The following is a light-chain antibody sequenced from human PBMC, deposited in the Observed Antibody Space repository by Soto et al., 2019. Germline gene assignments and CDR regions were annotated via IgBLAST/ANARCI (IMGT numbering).Light chain of an antibody. Sequence: QSVLTQPRSVSGSPGQSVTISCTGTSSDVGDYNYVSWYQQYLGKAPKLVIYDVSKRPSGVPDRFSGSKSGNTASLTISGLQAEDEADYYCCSFAGSYTFWVFGGGTKVTVL. CDR2: DVS. V-gene: IGLV2-11*01. CDR3: CSFAGSYTFWV. CDR1: SSDVGDYNY. J-gene: IGLJ3*02.